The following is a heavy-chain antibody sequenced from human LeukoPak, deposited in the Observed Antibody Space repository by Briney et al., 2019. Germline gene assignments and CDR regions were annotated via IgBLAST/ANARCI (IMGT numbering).Heavy chain of an antibody. V-gene: IGHV1-46*03. D-gene: IGHD2-2*02. J-gene: IGHJ4*02. Sequence: GASVKVCCKASGYTFTSYYMHWVRQAPGQGLEWMGIINPSGGSTSYAQKFQGRVTMTRDTSTSTVYMELSSLRSEDTAVYYCARGQYQLLYSDYFDYWGQGTLVTVSS. CDR3: ARGQYQLLYSDYFDY. CDR1: GYTFTSYY. CDR2: INPSGGST.